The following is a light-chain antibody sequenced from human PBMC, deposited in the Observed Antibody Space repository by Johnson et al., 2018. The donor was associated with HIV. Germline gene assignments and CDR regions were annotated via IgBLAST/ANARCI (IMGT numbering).Light chain of an antibody. CDR3: GTWDSSLSAGGF. V-gene: IGLV1-51*01. CDR2: DNN. CDR1: SSNIGNNY. J-gene: IGLJ1*01. Sequence: QSVLTQPPSVSAAPGQKVTISCSGSSSNIGNNYVSWYQQLPGTAPKLLIYDNNKRPSGIPDRFSGSKSGTSATLGITGLQTGDEADYYCGTWDSSLSAGGFFGTGTNVTVL.